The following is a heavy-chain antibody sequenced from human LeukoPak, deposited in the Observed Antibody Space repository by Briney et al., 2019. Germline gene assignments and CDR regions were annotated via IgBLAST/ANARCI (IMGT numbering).Heavy chain of an antibody. V-gene: IGHV3-23*01. J-gene: IGHJ5*02. D-gene: IGHD5-12*01. CDR2: ISGSGGST. CDR3: ARDRADSGYDNWFDP. Sequence: GGSLRLSCAASGFTFNTYAMSWVRQAPGKGLEWVSGISGSGGSTYYADSVKGRFAISRDNSKNTVYLQMDSLRAEDTAVYYCARDRADSGYDNWFDPWGQGTLVTVSS. CDR1: GFTFNTYA.